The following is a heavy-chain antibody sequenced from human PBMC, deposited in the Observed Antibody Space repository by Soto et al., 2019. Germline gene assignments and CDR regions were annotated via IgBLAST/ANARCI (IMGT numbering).Heavy chain of an antibody. J-gene: IGHJ6*02. V-gene: IGHV3-30-3*01. D-gene: IGHD3-9*01. CDR2: ISYDGSNK. CDR3: ARDRAGLRYFGWLAFPSYGMDV. Sequence: QVQLVESGGGVVQPGRSLRLSCAASGFTFSSYAMHWVRQAPGKGLEWVAVISYDGSNKYYADSVKGRFTISRDNSKNKLHLQMNRLRAEDTAVSYCARDRAGLRYFGWLAFPSYGMDVWGQGTTVTVSS. CDR1: GFTFSSYA.